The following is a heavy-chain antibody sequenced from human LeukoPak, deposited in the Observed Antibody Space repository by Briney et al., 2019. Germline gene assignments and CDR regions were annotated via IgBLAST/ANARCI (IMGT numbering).Heavy chain of an antibody. CDR1: GGSFSGYY. CDR3: ARRTMVRGVIIRVFDY. CDR2: ISHSGRT. J-gene: IGHJ4*02. V-gene: IGHV4-34*01. D-gene: IGHD3-10*01. Sequence: SETLSLTCAVYGGSFSGYYWSWIRQPPGKGLEWIGEISHSGRTNYNPSLKSRVTISVDTSKKQFSLKLSSVTAADTAVYYCARRTMVRGVIIRVFDYWGQGTLVTVSS.